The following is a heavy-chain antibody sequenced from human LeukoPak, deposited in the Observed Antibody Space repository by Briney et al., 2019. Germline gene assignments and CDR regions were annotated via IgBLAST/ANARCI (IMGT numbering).Heavy chain of an antibody. CDR2: IYTSGST. CDR3: AREGLWYQIIDY. Sequence: SETLSLTCTVSGGSISGSDYYWSWIRQPAGKGLEWIGRIYTSGSTNYNPSLKSRVTMSVDTSKNQFSLKLSTVTAADTAVYYCAREGLWYQIIDYWGQGTLVTVSS. J-gene: IGHJ4*02. V-gene: IGHV4-4*07. D-gene: IGHD4/OR15-4a*01. CDR1: GGSISGSDYY.